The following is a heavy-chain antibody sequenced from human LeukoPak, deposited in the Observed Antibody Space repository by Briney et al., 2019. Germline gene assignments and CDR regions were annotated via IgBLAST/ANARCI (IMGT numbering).Heavy chain of an antibody. CDR1: GFTVSSNY. CDR3: ARSLAAAGTCDY. V-gene: IGHV3-66*01. J-gene: IGHJ4*02. D-gene: IGHD6-13*01. CDR2: IYSGGST. Sequence: GRSLRLSCAASGFTVSSNYMSWVRQAPGKGLEWVSVIYSGGSTYYADSVKGRFTISRDNSKNTLYLQMNSLRAEDTAVYYCARSLAAAGTCDYWGQGTLVTVSS.